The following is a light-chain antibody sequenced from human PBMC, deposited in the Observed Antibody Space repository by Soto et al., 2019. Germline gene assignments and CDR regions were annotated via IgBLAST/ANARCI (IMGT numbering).Light chain of an antibody. J-gene: IGLJ2*01. Sequence: QSALTQPASVSGSPGQSITISCTGTSSDVGGYNYVSWYQQHPGKAPKLMIYDVSNRPSGVSNRFSGSKSANTASLTISGLQAEDGDDYYCSSYTGSSTYVVFGGGTKLTVL. CDR3: SSYTGSSTYVV. V-gene: IGLV2-14*01. CDR1: SSDVGGYNY. CDR2: DVS.